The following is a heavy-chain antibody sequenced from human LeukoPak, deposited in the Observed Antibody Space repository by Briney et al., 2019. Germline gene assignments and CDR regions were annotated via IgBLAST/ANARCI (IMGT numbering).Heavy chain of an antibody. Sequence: PGGSLRLSCAASGFTFSSYSMNWVRQAPGKGLEWVSYIGSSSSTIYYGDSVKGRFTISRDNSKNTLYLQMNSLRVEDTAVYYCARPVVRGVIHQTGGFDPWGQGTLVTVTS. J-gene: IGHJ5*02. D-gene: IGHD3-10*01. CDR2: IGSSSSTI. CDR1: GFTFSSYS. CDR3: ARPVVRGVIHQTGGFDP. V-gene: IGHV3-48*01.